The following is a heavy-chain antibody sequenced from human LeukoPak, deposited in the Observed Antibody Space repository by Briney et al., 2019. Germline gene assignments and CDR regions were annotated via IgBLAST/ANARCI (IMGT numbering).Heavy chain of an antibody. Sequence: HPGGSLRLSCAASGFTFSSYGMSWVRQAPGKGLEWVSVIYSGGSTHYADSVKGRFTISRDNSKNTVYLQMNSLRPEDTAVYYCAKDVRESYSSGGTFDYWGQGSLVTVSS. CDR1: GFTFSSYG. J-gene: IGHJ4*02. D-gene: IGHD3-10*01. CDR2: IYSGGST. CDR3: AKDVRESYSSGGTFDY. V-gene: IGHV3-66*01.